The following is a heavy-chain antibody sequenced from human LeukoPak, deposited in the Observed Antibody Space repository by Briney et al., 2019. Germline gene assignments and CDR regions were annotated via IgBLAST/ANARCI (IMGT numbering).Heavy chain of an antibody. D-gene: IGHD1-26*01. Sequence: ASVKVSCKVSGYTLTELSMHWVRQAPGKGLEWMGGFDPEDGETIYAQKFQGRVTMTEDTSTDTAYMELSSLRSEDTAVYYCATISRFSGSYRVPKFDPWGQGTLVTVSS. CDR2: FDPEDGET. V-gene: IGHV1-24*01. CDR1: GYTLTELS. J-gene: IGHJ5*02. CDR3: ATISRFSGSYRVPKFDP.